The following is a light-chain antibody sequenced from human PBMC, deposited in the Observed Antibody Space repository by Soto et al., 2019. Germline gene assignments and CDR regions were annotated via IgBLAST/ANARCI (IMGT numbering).Light chain of an antibody. V-gene: IGKV3-20*01. Sequence: EIVLTQSPVTLSLSPGERATLSCRAIRSFASSYLGWYQQKPVQAPRLLIYSESPIATGITDRFSGSGSATHFTLTIIRLEHEDSALYSCQHYDSSSPYTFGQVTKLEIK. J-gene: IGKJ2*01. CDR3: QHYDSSSPYT. CDR2: SES. CDR1: RSFASSY.